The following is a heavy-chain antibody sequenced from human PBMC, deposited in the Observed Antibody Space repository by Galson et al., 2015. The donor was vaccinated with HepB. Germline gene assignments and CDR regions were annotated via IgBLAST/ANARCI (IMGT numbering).Heavy chain of an antibody. D-gene: IGHD3-3*01. CDR3: AGGNYDFWSGYSSYYMDV. CDR1: GYTFTSYA. J-gene: IGHJ6*03. CDR2: INAGNGNT. Sequence: SVKVSCKASGYTFTSYAMHWVRQAPGQRLEWMGWINAGNGNTKYSQKFQGRVTITRDTSASTAYMELSSLRSEDTAVYYCAGGNYDFWSGYSSYYMDVWGKGTTVTVSS. V-gene: IGHV1-3*01.